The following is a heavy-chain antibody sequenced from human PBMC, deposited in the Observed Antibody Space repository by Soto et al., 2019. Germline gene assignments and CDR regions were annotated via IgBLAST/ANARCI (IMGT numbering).Heavy chain of an antibody. V-gene: IGHV4-39*01. CDR1: GGSIGSGEYY. Sequence: QLQLQESGPGLVKPSETLSLTCTVSGGSIGSGEYYWGWIRQPPGKGLEWIGIIHYRGSTYYNPSRKSRVTMSIDTSKNQFSLKLSSVTAADTAVYYCARTIPNSGFRRGMDVWGQGTTVTVSS. CDR2: IHYRGST. CDR3: ARTIPNSGFRRGMDV. J-gene: IGHJ6*02. D-gene: IGHD6-19*01.